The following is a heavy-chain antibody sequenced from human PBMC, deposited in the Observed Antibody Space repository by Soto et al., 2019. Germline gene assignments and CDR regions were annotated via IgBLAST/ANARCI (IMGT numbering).Heavy chain of an antibody. Sequence: ASVKVSCKASGYTFTSYGISWVRQAPGQGLEWMGWISAYNGNTNYAQKLQGRVTMTTDTSTSTAYMELRSLRSDDTAVYYCAREYSSSSPVDYYYYYYMDVWGKGATVTVSS. D-gene: IGHD6-6*01. CDR1: GYTFTSYG. J-gene: IGHJ6*03. CDR3: AREYSSSSPVDYYYYYYMDV. CDR2: ISAYNGNT. V-gene: IGHV1-18*01.